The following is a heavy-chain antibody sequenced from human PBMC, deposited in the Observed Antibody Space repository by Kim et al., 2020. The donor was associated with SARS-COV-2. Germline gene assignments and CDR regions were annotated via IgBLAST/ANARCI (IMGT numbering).Heavy chain of an antibody. D-gene: IGHD2-15*01. Sequence: GGSLRLSCAASGSTVSAFYMRWIRQAAGKGLVWVSYISHSGGYSNYADSVKGRFTISRDNAKNSLFLEMYSLRVGDTAVYYCASGPPVAPIAFDIWGQGTTVIGSS. J-gene: IGHJ3*02. V-gene: IGHV3-11*03. CDR2: ISHSGGYS. CDR3: ASGPPVAPIAFDI. CDR1: GSTVSAFY.